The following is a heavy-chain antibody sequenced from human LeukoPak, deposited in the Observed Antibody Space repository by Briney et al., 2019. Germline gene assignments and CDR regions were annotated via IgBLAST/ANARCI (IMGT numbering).Heavy chain of an antibody. CDR1: GFTFDDYG. CDR2: INWNGGST. CDR3: ARGFEPGSSYYYYMDV. Sequence: GGSLRLSCAASGFTFDDYGMSWVRQAPGKGLEWVSGINWNGGSTGYADSVKGRFTISRDNAKNTLYLQMNSLRAEDTAVYYCARGFEPGSSYYYYMDVWGKGTTVTVSS. V-gene: IGHV3-20*04. D-gene: IGHD3-10*01. J-gene: IGHJ6*03.